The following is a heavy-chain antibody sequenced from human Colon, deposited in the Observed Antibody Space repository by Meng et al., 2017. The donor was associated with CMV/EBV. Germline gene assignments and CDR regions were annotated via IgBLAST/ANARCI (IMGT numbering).Heavy chain of an antibody. D-gene: IGHD2-8*02. V-gene: IGHV4-61*01. CDR1: GGSISSSSYY. CDR2: IYYSGST. J-gene: IGHJ3*02. CDR3: ARDRGTAPSFDI. Sequence: SETLSLTCTVSGGSISSSSYYWSWIRQPPGKGLEWIGYIYYSGSTNYNPSLKSRVTISVDTSKNQFSLKLSSVTAADTAVYYCARDRGTAPSFDIWGQGTMVTVSS.